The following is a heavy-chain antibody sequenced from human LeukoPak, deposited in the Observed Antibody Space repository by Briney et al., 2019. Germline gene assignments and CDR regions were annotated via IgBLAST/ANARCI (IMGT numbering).Heavy chain of an antibody. CDR1: GGSISSYY. Sequence: PSETLSLTCTVSGGSISSYYWSWIRQPPGKGLEWIGYIYYSGSTNYNPSLKSRVTISVDTSKNQFSLKLSSVTAADTAVFYCSRHPKTADSSSWYPIFDYYYSMDVWGQGATVTVSS. J-gene: IGHJ6*01. CDR2: IYYSGST. D-gene: IGHD6-13*01. CDR3: SRHPKTADSSSWYPIFDYYYSMDV. V-gene: IGHV4-59*08.